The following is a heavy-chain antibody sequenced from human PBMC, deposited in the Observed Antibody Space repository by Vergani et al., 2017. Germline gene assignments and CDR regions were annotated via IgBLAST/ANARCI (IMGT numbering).Heavy chain of an antibody. V-gene: IGHV4-30-2*01. Sequence: QLQLQESGSGLVKPSQTLSLTCAVSGGSISSGGYSWSWIRQPPGKGLEWIGYIYHSGSTYYNPSLKSRVTISVARSKNQFSLKLSSVTAADTAVYYCARAGSSTMPRNWFDPWGQGTLVTVSS. J-gene: IGHJ5*02. D-gene: IGHD2-2*01. CDR2: IYHSGST. CDR1: GGSISSGGYS. CDR3: ARAGSSTMPRNWFDP.